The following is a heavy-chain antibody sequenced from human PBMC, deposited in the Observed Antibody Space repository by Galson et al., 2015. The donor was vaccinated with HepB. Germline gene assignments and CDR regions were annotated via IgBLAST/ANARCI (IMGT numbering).Heavy chain of an antibody. CDR1: GYTFTGYY. J-gene: IGHJ4*02. CDR2: INPNSGGT. V-gene: IGHV1-2*06. Sequence: SVKVSCKASGYTFTGYYMHWVRQAPGQGLEWMGRINPNSGGTNYAQKFQGRVTMTRDTSISTAYMELSRLRSDDTAVYYCASSAGDYGDYVSRWDSDYWGQGTLVTVSS. CDR3: ASSAGDYGDYVSRWDSDY. D-gene: IGHD4-17*01.